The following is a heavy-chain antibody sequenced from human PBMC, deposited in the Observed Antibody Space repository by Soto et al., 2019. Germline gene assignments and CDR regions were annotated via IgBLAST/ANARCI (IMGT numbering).Heavy chain of an antibody. CDR1: GGDFSGFY. CDR3: ARADRTLVTSYGLDV. Sequence: SETLSLTXAVSGGDFSGFYWTWIRQPPGEGLEWIGEINHSGTTNFNPSLRSRLTISLDSSKEHFSLKLTSMTAADAAVYYCARADRTLVTSYGLDVWGQGTTVTVSS. D-gene: IGHD2-21*02. J-gene: IGHJ6*02. CDR2: INHSGTT. V-gene: IGHV4-34*01.